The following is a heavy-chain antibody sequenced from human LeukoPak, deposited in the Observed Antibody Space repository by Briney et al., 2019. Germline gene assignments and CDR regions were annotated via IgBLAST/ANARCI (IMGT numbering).Heavy chain of an antibody. J-gene: IGHJ5*02. D-gene: IGHD5-18*01. V-gene: IGHV4-38-2*02. CDR3: AREGVVDTASNP. CDR2: IYHSGST. Sequence: SETLSLTCTVSGYSISSGYYWGWIRPPPGKGLEWIGSIYHSGSTYYNPSLKSRVTISVDTSKNQFSLKLSSVTAADTAVYYCAREGVVDTASNPWGQGTLVTVSS. CDR1: GYSISSGYY.